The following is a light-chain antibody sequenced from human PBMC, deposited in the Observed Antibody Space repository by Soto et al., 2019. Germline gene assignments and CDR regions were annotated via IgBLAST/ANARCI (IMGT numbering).Light chain of an antibody. J-gene: IGKJ5*01. CDR3: QQYHRSPIT. CDR2: GAS. Sequence: EIVLTQSPGTLSWSAGERATLSWRASQSVSSSYLAWYQQKHGQAPRLLIFGASSRATGIPDRFSGSGYATDFNLTISRLETEDFAVYYCQQYHRSPITFGQGTRLEIK. CDR1: QSVSSSY. V-gene: IGKV3-20*01.